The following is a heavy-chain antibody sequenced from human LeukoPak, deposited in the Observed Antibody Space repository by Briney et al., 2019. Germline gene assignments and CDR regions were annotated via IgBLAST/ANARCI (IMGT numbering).Heavy chain of an antibody. V-gene: IGHV1-8*01. D-gene: IGHD3-9*01. CDR1: GYTFTSYD. J-gene: IGHJ4*02. Sequence: ASVKVSCTASGYTFTSYDINWVRQATGQGLEWMGWMNPNSGNTGYAQKFQGRVTMTRNTSISTAYMELSSLRSEDTAVYYCARSRALLTRELGYWGQGTLVTVSS. CDR2: MNPNSGNT. CDR3: ARSRALLTRELGY.